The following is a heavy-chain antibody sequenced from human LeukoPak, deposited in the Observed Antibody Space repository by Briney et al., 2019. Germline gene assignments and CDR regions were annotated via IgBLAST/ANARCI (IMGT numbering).Heavy chain of an antibody. CDR3: AREDDSWGPNNLDL. D-gene: IGHD7-27*01. J-gene: IGHJ3*01. Sequence: PGGCLRLSCAASAFTFSDYSMNWVRPAPGKGLERISYIDTSSSTMYYADSVMGRFIISRNNAKESLYLQMNSLRDEDTAVYYCAREDDSWGPNNLDLWGQGTMVTVSS. V-gene: IGHV3-48*02. CDR1: AFTFSDYS. CDR2: IDTSSSTM.